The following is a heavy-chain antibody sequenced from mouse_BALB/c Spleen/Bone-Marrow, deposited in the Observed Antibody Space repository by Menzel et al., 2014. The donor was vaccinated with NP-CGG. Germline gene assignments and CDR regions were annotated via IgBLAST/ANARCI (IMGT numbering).Heavy chain of an antibody. CDR3: TISGAMITAWVDY. CDR1: GYTFTSYW. Sequence: QVQLQQSGAELVRPGASVKLSCKASGYTFTSYWISWMKQRPGQGLEWIGNISPSDNYTNYNQKFKDWATLTVDKSSSAAYMRLSRPTSEDSAVYCCTISGAMITAWVDYWGQGTTLAVSS. V-gene: IGHV1-69*02. J-gene: IGHJ2*01. CDR2: ISPSDNYT. D-gene: IGHD2-4*01.